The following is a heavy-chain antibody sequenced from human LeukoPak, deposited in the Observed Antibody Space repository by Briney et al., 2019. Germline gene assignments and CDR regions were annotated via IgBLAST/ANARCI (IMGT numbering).Heavy chain of an antibody. CDR2: TSGSGDRT. V-gene: IGHV3-23*01. Sequence: GGSLRLSCAASGFTFNNYAMSWFRQTPGKGLEWVSATSGSGDRTYYAESVKGRFSISRDNSKNTLYLQMNSLRAEDTAVYYCAKVRWYYYGPEYFQHWGQGTLVTVSS. J-gene: IGHJ1*01. D-gene: IGHD3-10*01. CDR3: AKVRWYYYGPEYFQH. CDR1: GFTFNNYA.